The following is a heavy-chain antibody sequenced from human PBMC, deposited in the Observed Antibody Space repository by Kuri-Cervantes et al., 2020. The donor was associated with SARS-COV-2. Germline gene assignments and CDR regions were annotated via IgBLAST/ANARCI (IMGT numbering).Heavy chain of an antibody. CDR3: AKVQQLGSSWYWFDP. Sequence: GGSLRLSCAASGFTFSSYWMSWVRQAPRKGLEWVADIKQDGSEKYYVDSVKGRFTISRDNSKNTLYLQMNSLRAEDTAVYYCAKVQQLGSSWYWFDPWGQGTLVTVSS. CDR2: IKQDGSEK. V-gene: IGHV3-7*03. CDR1: GFTFSSYW. J-gene: IGHJ5*02. D-gene: IGHD6-13*01.